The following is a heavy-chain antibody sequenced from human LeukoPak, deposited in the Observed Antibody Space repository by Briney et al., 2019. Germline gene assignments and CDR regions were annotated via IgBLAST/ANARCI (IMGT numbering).Heavy chain of an antibody. CDR3: AKVTGGDMITYGGVDY. V-gene: IGHV3-23*01. CDR2: ISGSGDST. D-gene: IGHD3-16*01. J-gene: IGHJ4*02. Sequence: GGSLRLSCAASGFTFSSYAMTWVRQAPGKGLEWVSSISGSGDSTYYADSVKGRFTISRDNSKDTLFLQMSSLTAEDTAVHYCAKVTGGDMITYGGVDYWGQGTLVTVSS. CDR1: GFTFSSYA.